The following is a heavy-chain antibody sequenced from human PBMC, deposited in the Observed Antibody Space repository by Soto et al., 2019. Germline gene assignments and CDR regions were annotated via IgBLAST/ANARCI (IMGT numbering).Heavy chain of an antibody. J-gene: IGHJ1*01. V-gene: IGHV3-30*18. Sequence: QVQLVESGGGVVQPGRSLRLSCAASGFTFSSYGMHWVRQAPGKGLEWVAVISYDGSNKYYADSVKGRFTISRDNSKNTLYLQMNSLRAEDTAVYYCAKEAHLDCYGSGPRDERNEYFQHWGQGTLVTVSS. CDR3: AKEAHLDCYGSGPRDERNEYFQH. CDR2: ISYDGSNK. D-gene: IGHD3-10*01. CDR1: GFTFSSYG.